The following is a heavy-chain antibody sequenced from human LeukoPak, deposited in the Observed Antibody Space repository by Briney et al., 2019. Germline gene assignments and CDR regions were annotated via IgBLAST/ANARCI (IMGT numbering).Heavy chain of an antibody. Sequence: GGSLRLSCAVSGITLSNYGMSWVRQAPGKGLEWVSGISGSGGNTYYADSVKGPFTIARENSKNTLYLQMNSLRAEDTAVYFCAKRGVVIRVILVGFHKEAYYFDSWGQGALVTVSS. D-gene: IGHD3-22*01. CDR1: GITLSNYG. V-gene: IGHV3-23*01. CDR3: AKRGVVIRVILVGFHKEAYYFDS. J-gene: IGHJ4*02. CDR2: ISGSGGNT.